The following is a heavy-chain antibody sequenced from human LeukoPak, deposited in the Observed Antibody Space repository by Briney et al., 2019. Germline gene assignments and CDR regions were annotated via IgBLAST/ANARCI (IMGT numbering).Heavy chain of an antibody. CDR3: AKGSSISRPYYFDQ. V-gene: IGHV3-53*01. D-gene: IGHD2-2*01. Sequence: GGSLRLSCAASGFTVSNNYMSWVRQLPGKGLEWVSIIHSDGSTDYAESVKGRFTISRDNSKNTLYLQVNSLRAEDTAVYYCAKGSSISRPYYFDQWGQGTLVTVSS. CDR1: GFTVSNNY. J-gene: IGHJ4*02. CDR2: IHSDGST.